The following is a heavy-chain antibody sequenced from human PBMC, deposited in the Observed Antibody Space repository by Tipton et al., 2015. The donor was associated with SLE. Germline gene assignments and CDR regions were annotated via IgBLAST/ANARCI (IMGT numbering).Heavy chain of an antibody. CDR3: ARESSLVFDY. D-gene: IGHD1-26*01. CDR2: ISYDGSYR. Sequence: SLRLSCVASGSNNYGMHWVRQAPGKGLEWVAVISYDGSYRSYADSVKGRFTISRDNSKNMLYLEMNGLRPEDTAVYYCARESSLVFDYWGQGTLVTVSS. J-gene: IGHJ4*02. CDR1: GSNNYG. V-gene: IGHV3-30*03.